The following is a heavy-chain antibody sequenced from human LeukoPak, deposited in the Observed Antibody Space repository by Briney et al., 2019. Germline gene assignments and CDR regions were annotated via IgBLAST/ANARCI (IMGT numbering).Heavy chain of an antibody. D-gene: IGHD1-26*01. CDR2: ISGSGGST. CDR1: GFTFSSYA. J-gene: IGHJ3*02. V-gene: IGHV3-23*01. CDR3: ARKKVGATTRYAFDI. Sequence: GGSLRLSCAASGFTFSSYAMSWVRQAPGKGLEWVSAISGSGGSTYYADSVKGRFTISRDNAKNSLYLQMNSLRAEDTAVYYCARKKVGATTRYAFDIWGQGTMVTVSS.